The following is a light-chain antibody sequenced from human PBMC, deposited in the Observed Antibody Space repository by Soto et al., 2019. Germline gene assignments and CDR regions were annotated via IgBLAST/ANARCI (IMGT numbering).Light chain of an antibody. CDR3: QHYVERSPIT. J-gene: IGKJ5*01. CDR1: QSIDTNW. CDR2: GAS. Sequence: EVVLTQSPATLSLSPGEGATLSCRAIQSIDTNWLAWYQQRPGQPPRLLIYGASSRATGIPDRFSGSGSGTDFTLTISRLEPEDFALYYCQHYVERSPITFGQGTRLEI. V-gene: IGKV3-20*01.